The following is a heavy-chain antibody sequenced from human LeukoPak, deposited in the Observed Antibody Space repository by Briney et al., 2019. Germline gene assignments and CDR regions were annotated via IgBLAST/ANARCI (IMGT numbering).Heavy chain of an antibody. CDR2: IKQDGSEK. J-gene: IGHJ6*03. CDR1: GFTFSSYW. CDR3: ARDRGPYIAARLYYYYYCMDV. Sequence: GGSLRLSCTASGFTFSSYWMSWVRQAPGKGLEWVANIKQDGSEKYYVDAVKGRFTISRDNAKNSLYLQMNSLRAEDTAVYYCARDRGPYIAARLYYYYYCMDVWGKGTTVTVSS. D-gene: IGHD6-6*01. V-gene: IGHV3-7*01.